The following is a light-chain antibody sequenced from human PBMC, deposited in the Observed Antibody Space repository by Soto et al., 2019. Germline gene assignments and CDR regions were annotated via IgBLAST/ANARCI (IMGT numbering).Light chain of an antibody. Sequence: DIQMTQSPSTLSASVGDRVSITCRASQSISSWLAWYQQKPGKAPKLLIYKASSLESGVPSRFSGSGSGTEFTLTISSLQPDDFATYYCHQYNSYSPTTFGQGTRLEIK. CDR3: HQYNSYSPTT. CDR2: KAS. J-gene: IGKJ5*01. CDR1: QSISSW. V-gene: IGKV1-5*03.